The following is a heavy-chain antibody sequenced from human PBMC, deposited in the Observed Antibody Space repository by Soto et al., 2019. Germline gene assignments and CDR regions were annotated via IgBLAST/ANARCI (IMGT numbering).Heavy chain of an antibody. CDR2: TYHSGSA. Sequence: QLQLQESGSGLVRPSQTLSLTCAVSGGSISSGGYSWNWIRQPPGKGLEWIGYTYHSGSAIYNPSLKSRATISVDKSKNQFALKLTSVTAADTAVYYCTRDQLEGNWFDPWGQGTLVTVSS. CDR3: TRDQLEGNWFDP. CDR1: GGSISSGGYS. V-gene: IGHV4-30-2*01. J-gene: IGHJ5*02. D-gene: IGHD1-1*01.